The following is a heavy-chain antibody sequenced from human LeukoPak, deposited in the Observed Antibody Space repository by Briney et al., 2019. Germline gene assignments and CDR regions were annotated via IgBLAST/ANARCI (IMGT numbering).Heavy chain of an antibody. CDR2: IHHSGST. D-gene: IGHD3-22*01. J-gene: IGHJ4*02. Sequence: SETLSLTCAVYGGSFSGYYWSWIRQPPGKGLEWIGEIHHSGSTNYNPSLKSRVTISLDTSKNQFSLKLSSVTAADTAVYYCAREGSSGYYDYWGQGTLVTVSS. CDR1: GGSFSGYY. CDR3: AREGSSGYYDY. V-gene: IGHV4-34*01.